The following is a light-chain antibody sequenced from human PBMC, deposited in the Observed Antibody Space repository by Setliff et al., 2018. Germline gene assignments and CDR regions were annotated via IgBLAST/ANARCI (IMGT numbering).Light chain of an antibody. CDR2: AVS. J-gene: IGLJ1*01. CDR3: SSYSGSSTLV. Sequence: QSALTQPASVSGSLGHSITIFCSGTSSDIGADNFVSWYQQHPGKAPKVMIYAVSSRPSGVSDRFSGSKSGNTAPLTISGLQAEDEADYYCSSYSGSSTLVFGTGTKVTVL. CDR1: SSDIGADNF. V-gene: IGLV2-14*01.